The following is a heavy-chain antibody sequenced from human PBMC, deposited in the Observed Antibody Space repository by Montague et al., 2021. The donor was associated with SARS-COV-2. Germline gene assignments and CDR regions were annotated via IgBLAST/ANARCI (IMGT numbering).Heavy chain of an antibody. Sequence: SRRLSCAASGFPLSSYGMYWVRQAPGKGLVWISRIHYDGSSTNYADSVKGRFTISRDTAKNTLYLQMNSLRAEDTAVYYCARAYYTGLYPFDFWGQGTLVTVSS. CDR2: IHYDGSST. J-gene: IGHJ4*02. V-gene: IGHV3-74*01. D-gene: IGHD2-8*02. CDR3: ARAYYTGLYPFDF. CDR1: GFPLSSYG.